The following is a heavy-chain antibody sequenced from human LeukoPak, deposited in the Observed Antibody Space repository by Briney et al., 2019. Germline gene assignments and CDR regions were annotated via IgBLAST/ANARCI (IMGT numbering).Heavy chain of an antibody. CDR2: ISSSSSTI. Sequence: GGSLRLSCAASGFTFSSYSMNWVRQAPGKGLEWVLYISSSSSTIYYADSVKGRFTISRDNAKNSLYLQMNSLRDEDTAVYYCARDGMVRGVIIWDAFDIWGQGTMVTVSS. V-gene: IGHV3-48*02. CDR3: ARDGMVRGVIIWDAFDI. J-gene: IGHJ3*02. D-gene: IGHD3-10*01. CDR1: GFTFSSYS.